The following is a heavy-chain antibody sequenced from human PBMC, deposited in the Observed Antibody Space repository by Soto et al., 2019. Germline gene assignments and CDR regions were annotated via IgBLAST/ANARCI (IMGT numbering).Heavy chain of an antibody. Sequence: SETLSLTCTVSGGSISSGGYYWSWIRQHPGKGLEWIGHIYYSGSTYYNPSLRSRVTISVDTSKNQFSLKLSSVTAADTAVYYCASSPDTAMDSFDYWGQGTLVTVSS. CDR2: IYYSGST. V-gene: IGHV4-31*03. D-gene: IGHD5-18*01. CDR3: ASSPDTAMDSFDY. CDR1: GGSISSGGYY. J-gene: IGHJ4*02.